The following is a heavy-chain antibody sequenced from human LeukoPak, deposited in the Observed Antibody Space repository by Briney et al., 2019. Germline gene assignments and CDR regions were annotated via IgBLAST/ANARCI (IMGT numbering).Heavy chain of an antibody. V-gene: IGHV1-69*04. CDR2: IIPIFGIA. CDR1: GGTFSSYA. D-gene: IGHD4-11*01. J-gene: IGHJ4*02. CDR3: ARDSDTVTREYYFDY. Sequence: SVKVSCKASGGTFSSYAISWVRQAPGQGLEWTGRIIPIFGIANYAQKFQGRVTITADKSTSTAYMELSSLRSEDTAVYYCARDSDTVTREYYFDYWGQGTLVTVSS.